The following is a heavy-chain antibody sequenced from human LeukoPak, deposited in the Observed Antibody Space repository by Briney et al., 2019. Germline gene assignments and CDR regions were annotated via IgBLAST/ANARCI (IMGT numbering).Heavy chain of an antibody. J-gene: IGHJ4*02. V-gene: IGHV3-23*01. CDR1: GFTFSTYA. CDR2: ISGSGDST. D-gene: IGHD6-19*01. Sequence: PGGSLRLSCAASGFTFSTYAVNWVRQAPGKGLEWVSTISGSGDSTYYADSVKGRFTISRDNSKDTPYLQMSSVRVDDTAVYYCAKAHGGAPSGYSSGWTFDYWGQGTLVTVSS. CDR3: AKAHGGAPSGYSSGWTFDY.